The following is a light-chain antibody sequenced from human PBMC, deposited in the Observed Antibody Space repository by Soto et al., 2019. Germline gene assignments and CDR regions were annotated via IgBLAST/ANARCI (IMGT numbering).Light chain of an antibody. Sequence: SYELTQPPSVSVAPGQTARITCGGSKLGSESVHWYRQKPGQAPVLVVYDDSDRPSGIPERFSGSNSGHTATLTINRVEAGDEADYYCQVWGSSDNHVVFGGGTKLTVL. V-gene: IGLV3-21*02. CDR1: KLGSES. J-gene: IGLJ3*02. CDR3: QVWGSSDNHVV. CDR2: DDS.